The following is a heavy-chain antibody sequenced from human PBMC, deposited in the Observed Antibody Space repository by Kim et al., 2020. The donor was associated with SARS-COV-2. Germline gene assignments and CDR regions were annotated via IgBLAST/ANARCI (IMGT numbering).Heavy chain of an antibody. J-gene: IGHJ5*02. CDR1: GYTFTSYD. CDR2: MNPNSGNT. V-gene: IGHV1-8*01. D-gene: IGHD3-9*01. Sequence: ASVKVSCKASGYTFTSYDINWVRQATGQGLGWMGWMNPNSGNTGYAQKFQGRVTMTRNTSISTAYMELSSLRSEDTAVYYCARAGRYFDWLRTKLHRNWFDPWGQGTLVTVSS. CDR3: ARAGRYFDWLRTKLHRNWFDP.